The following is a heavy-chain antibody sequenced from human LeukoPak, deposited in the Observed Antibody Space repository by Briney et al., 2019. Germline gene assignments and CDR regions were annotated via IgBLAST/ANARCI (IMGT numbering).Heavy chain of an antibody. CDR3: SRERGPAVPAAITSWNYYYMDV. CDR1: GYTFTGYY. D-gene: IGHD2-2*01. CDR2: INPNSGGT. Sequence: GASVKVSCKASGYTFTGYYMHWVRQAPGQGLEWMGWINPNSGGTNYAQKFQGRVTMTRDTSISKAYMELSRLRSNDTAVYYCSRERGPAVPAAITSWNYYYMDVWGKGTTVTVSS. V-gene: IGHV1-2*02. J-gene: IGHJ6*03.